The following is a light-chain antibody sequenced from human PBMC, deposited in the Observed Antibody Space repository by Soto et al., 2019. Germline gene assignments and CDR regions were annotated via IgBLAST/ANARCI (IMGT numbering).Light chain of an antibody. J-gene: IGKJ3*01. CDR1: QSVSSY. V-gene: IGKV3-11*01. CDR3: QQRSNWPGFT. Sequence: EIVLRQSPATLSLSPGERATLSCRASQSVSSYLAWYQQKPGQAPRLLIYDASNRVTGIPARFSGSGSGTDFTLTISSLEPEDFAVYYCQQRSNWPGFTFGPGTKVHIK. CDR2: DAS.